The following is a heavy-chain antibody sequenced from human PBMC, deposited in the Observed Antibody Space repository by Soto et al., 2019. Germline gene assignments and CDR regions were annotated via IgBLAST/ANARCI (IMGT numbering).Heavy chain of an antibody. V-gene: IGHV1-18*01. CDR1: VYTFSNFG. J-gene: IGHJ4*02. CDR3: ARDRLGVSVTGGGFDS. D-gene: IGHD2-8*01. Sequence: QVQLVQSGGGVKRPGASVKFSCRASVYTFSNFGLSWVRQAPGQGLDLMGWISPYNGNTNYAQKLQGRLTMTTDTSTSTAYIELRSLRSDDTAVYYCARDRLGVSVTGGGFDSWGQGTLVTVSS. CDR2: ISPYNGNT.